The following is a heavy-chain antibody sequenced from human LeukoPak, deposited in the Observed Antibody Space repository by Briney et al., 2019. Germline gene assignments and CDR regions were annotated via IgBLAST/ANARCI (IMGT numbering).Heavy chain of an antibody. V-gene: IGHV3-53*01. J-gene: IGHJ4*02. CDR2: IYSGGST. CDR3: ASRPASETYFAVFDY. D-gene: IGHD1-26*01. Sequence: TGGSLRLSCAASGFTVSSNYMSWVRQAPGKGLEWVSVIYSGGSTYYADSVKGRFTISRDNSKNTLYLQMNNLRAEDTAVYYCASRPASETYFAVFDYWGQGTLVTVSS. CDR1: GFTVSSNY.